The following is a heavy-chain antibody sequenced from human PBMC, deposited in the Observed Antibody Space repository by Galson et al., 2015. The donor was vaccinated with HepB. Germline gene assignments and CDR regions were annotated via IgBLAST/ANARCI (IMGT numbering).Heavy chain of an antibody. Sequence: SLRLSCAASGFTFSSYAMHWVRQAPGKGLEYVSAISSNGGSTYYADSVKGRFTISRDNSKNTLYLQMSSLRAEDTAVYYCVKDSGPLLWFGKTYFDYWGQGTLVTVSS. J-gene: IGHJ4*02. CDR1: GFTFSSYA. V-gene: IGHV3-64D*06. CDR3: VKDSGPLLWFGKTYFDY. D-gene: IGHD3-10*01. CDR2: ISSNGGST.